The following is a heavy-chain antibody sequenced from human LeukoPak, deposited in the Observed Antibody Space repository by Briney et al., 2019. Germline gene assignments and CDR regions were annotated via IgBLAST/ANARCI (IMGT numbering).Heavy chain of an antibody. CDR2: INSDGSST. D-gene: IGHD3-10*01. CDR1: GFTFSSYW. Sequence: PGGSLRLSCAASGFTFSSYWMHWVRQAPGKGLVWVSRINSDGSSTSYADSVKGRFTISRDNAKNSLYLQMNSLRVEDTAVYYCARDWVSVVRGASFDYWGQGTLVTVSS. J-gene: IGHJ4*02. V-gene: IGHV3-74*01. CDR3: ARDWVSVVRGASFDY.